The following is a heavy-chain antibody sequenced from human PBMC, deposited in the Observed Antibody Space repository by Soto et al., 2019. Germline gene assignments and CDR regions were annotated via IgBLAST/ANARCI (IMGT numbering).Heavy chain of an antibody. D-gene: IGHD2-21*02. CDR2: INPSGGST. CDR1: GYTFTSYY. J-gene: IGHJ5*02. CDR3: ARENPHIVVVTAKRGWFDP. V-gene: IGHV1-46*01. Sequence: QVQLVQSGAEVKKPGASVKVSCKASGYTFTSYYMHWVRQAPGQGLEWMGIINPSGGSTSYAQKFQGRVTMTRDTSTSTVYMELSSLRSEHTAVYYCARENPHIVVVTAKRGWFDPWGQGTLVTVSS.